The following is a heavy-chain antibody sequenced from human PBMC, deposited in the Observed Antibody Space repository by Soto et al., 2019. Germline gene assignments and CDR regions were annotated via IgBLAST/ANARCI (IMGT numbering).Heavy chain of an antibody. CDR2: TYYRSKWYN. J-gene: IGHJ6*02. CDR3: ARQGLWHTTKRGYYYYYGMDV. V-gene: IGHV6-1*01. Sequence: SQTLSLTCAISGDSVSSDSAAWNWIRQSPSGGLEWLGRTYYRSKWYNDHAVSVKSRITINPDESKNQFSLQLNSVTPEDTAVYYCARQGLWHTTKRGYYYYYGMDVWGQGTTVTVSS. D-gene: IGHD5-18*01. CDR1: GDSVSSDSAA.